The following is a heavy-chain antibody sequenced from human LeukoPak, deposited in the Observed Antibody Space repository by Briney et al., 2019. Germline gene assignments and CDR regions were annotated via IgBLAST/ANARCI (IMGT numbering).Heavy chain of an antibody. D-gene: IGHD3-3*01. CDR3: ARVGEVGRFLEWLYTDRGKNYYGMDV. J-gene: IGHJ6*02. V-gene: IGHV4-61*05. Sequence: PSETLSLTCTVSGGSISSSSYYWGWIRQPPGKGLEWIGYIYYSGSTNYNPSLKSRVTISVDTSKNQFSLKLSSVTAADTAVYYCARVGEVGRFLEWLYTDRGKNYYGMDVWGQGTTVTVSS. CDR2: IYYSGST. CDR1: GGSISSSSYY.